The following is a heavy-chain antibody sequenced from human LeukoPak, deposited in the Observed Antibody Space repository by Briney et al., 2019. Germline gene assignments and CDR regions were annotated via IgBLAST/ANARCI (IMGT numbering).Heavy chain of an antibody. Sequence: GESLKISCKVSGYTFTTFWIGWVRQMPGQGLQWMGIIYPGDSETIYSPSFQGQVTISADKSISTAYLQWSSLKASDTAMYYCARLYSNYGFGSGYFDLWGRGTLVTVSS. CDR3: ARLYSNYGFGSGYFDL. D-gene: IGHD4-11*01. CDR2: IYPGDSET. J-gene: IGHJ2*01. CDR1: GYTFTTFW. V-gene: IGHV5-51*01.